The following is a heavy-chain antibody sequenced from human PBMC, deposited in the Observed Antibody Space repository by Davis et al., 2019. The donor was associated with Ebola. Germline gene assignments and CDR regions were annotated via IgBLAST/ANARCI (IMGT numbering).Heavy chain of an antibody. CDR2: ISGSSSTI. Sequence: GGSLRLSCAASGFTFSSYSMNWVRQAPGKGLEWVSGISGSSSTIYYADSVKGRFTISRDNSKNTLYLQMNSLRAEDTAVYYCARDQKQWLDWYFDLWGRGTLVTVSS. V-gene: IGHV3-48*01. CDR3: ARDQKQWLDWYFDL. J-gene: IGHJ2*01. D-gene: IGHD6-19*01. CDR1: GFTFSSYS.